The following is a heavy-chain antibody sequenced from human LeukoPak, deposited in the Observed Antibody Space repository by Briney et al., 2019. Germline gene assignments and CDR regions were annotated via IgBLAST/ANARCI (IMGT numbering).Heavy chain of an antibody. D-gene: IGHD6-13*01. Sequence: GESLKISCKGSGYSFTSYWISWVRQMPGKGLEWMGRIDPSDSYTNYSPSFQAHVTISADKSISTAYLQWSSLKASDTAMYYCARSPRAAAGRFDYWGQGTLVTVSS. J-gene: IGHJ4*02. CDR2: IDPSDSYT. CDR3: ARSPRAAAGRFDY. CDR1: GYSFTSYW. V-gene: IGHV5-10-1*01.